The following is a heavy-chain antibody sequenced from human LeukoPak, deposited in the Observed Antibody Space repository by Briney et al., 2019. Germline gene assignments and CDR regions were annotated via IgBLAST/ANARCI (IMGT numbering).Heavy chain of an antibody. CDR1: GYTFTSYD. CDR3: ARAVRSRVITHGGRAYYFDY. D-gene: IGHD3-22*01. V-gene: IGHV1-8*02. CDR2: KNPNSGNT. J-gene: IGHJ4*02. Sequence: GASVKVSCKASGYTFTSYDINWVRQATGQGLEWMGWKNPNSGNTGYAQKFQGRVTMTRNTSISTAYMELSSLRSEDTAVYYCARAVRSRVITHGGRAYYFDYWGQGTLVTVSS.